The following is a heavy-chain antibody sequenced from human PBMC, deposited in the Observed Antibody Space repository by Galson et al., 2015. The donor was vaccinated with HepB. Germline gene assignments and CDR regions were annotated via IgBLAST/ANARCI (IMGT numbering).Heavy chain of an antibody. CDR2: ITSGSTI. J-gene: IGHJ4*02. V-gene: IGHV3-48*03. CDR1: GFTLSSYE. Sequence: SLRLSCAASGFTLSSYEMNWVRQAPGKGLEWVSCITSGSTIYYADSVRGRFTISRDNAKSSLYLQMNSLRAEDTAVYYCAGATAGINYWGQGALVTVSS. CDR3: AGATAGINY. D-gene: IGHD6-13*01.